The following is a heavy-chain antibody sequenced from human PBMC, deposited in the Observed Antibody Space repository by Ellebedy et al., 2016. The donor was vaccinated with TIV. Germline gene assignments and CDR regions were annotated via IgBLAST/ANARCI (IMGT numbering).Heavy chain of an antibody. J-gene: IGHJ4*02. CDR2: FYLDDDQ. D-gene: IGHD6-25*01. CDR3: AHLRVIAATGTSSFDY. CDR1: GFSLSTNAVG. Sequence: SGPTLVXPTPTLTLTCTFSGFSLSTNAVGVGWIRQPPGKAMEWLALFYLDDDQRHSPSLKSRLTVTKDTSKNQVILTMTNTEPVDTGTYYCAHLRVIAATGTSSFDYWGQGTPVTVSS. V-gene: IGHV2-5*02.